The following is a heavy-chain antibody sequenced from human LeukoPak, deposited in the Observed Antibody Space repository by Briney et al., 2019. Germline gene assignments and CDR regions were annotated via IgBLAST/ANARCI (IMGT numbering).Heavy chain of an antibody. D-gene: IGHD6-25*01. V-gene: IGHV3-48*03. CDR2: ISSSGTTI. Sequence: PGGSLRLSCAASGFTFSNYEMNWVRQAPGKGLEWVSYISSSGTTIYYADSVKGRFTISRDNAKNSLSLQMNSLKVEDTAVYYCARPDSSGSSYYGLDVWGQGTTVTVSS. J-gene: IGHJ6*02. CDR3: ARPDSSGSSYYGLDV. CDR1: GFTFSNYE.